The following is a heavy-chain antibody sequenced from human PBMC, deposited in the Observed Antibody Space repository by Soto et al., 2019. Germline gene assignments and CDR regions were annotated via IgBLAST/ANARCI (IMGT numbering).Heavy chain of an antibody. CDR2: IQSGGPT. CDR3: ATDMTTHLDL. J-gene: IGHJ5*02. CDR1: GFTVSSKY. D-gene: IGHD4-17*01. V-gene: IGHV3-66*01. Sequence: GGSLRLSCAASGFTVSSKYMSWVRQAPGKGLEWVSLIQSGGPTYYADSVKGRFTISRDNSENTVHLQMDSLRVEDTGVYYCATDMTTHLDLWGQGTLVTLSS.